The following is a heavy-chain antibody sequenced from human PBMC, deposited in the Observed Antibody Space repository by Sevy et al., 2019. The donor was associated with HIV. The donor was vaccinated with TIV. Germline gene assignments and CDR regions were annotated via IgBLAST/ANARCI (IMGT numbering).Heavy chain of an antibody. V-gene: IGHV3-30*18. CDR2: ISNDGSDK. CDR1: GFTFSRVG. Sequence: GGSLRLSCVASGFTFSRVGMHWVRQAPGKGLEWVAIISNDGSDKQYADSVKGRFTISRDNSKDTLYLQMNSLRLEDTAVSYCANSRGRYEGSSWLYYYYLMDVWGQGATVTVSS. CDR3: ANSRGRYEGSSWLYYYYLMDV. D-gene: IGHD6-13*01. J-gene: IGHJ6*02.